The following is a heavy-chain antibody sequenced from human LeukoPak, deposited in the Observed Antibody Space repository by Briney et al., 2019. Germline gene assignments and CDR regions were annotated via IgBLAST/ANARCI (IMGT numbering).Heavy chain of an antibody. CDR2: ISAYNGNT. CDR1: GYTFTSYG. D-gene: IGHD2-2*01. J-gene: IGHJ4*02. CDR3: ARSRFYCSSTSCPGFFGY. V-gene: IGHV1-18*01. Sequence: ASVKVSCKASGYTFTSYGISWVRQAPGQGLEWMGWISAYNGNTNYAQKLQGRVTMTTDTSTSTAYMELRSLRSDDTAVYYCARSRFYCSSTSCPGFFGYWGQGTLVTVSS.